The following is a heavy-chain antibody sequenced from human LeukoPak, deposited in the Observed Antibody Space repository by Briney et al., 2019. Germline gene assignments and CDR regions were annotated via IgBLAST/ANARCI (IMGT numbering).Heavy chain of an antibody. Sequence: ASVKVSCKASGGTFSSYAISWVRQAPGQGLEWMGRIIPIFGTANYAQKFQGRVAITTDESTSTAYMELSSLRSEDTAVYYCARVADTAMEYYFDYWGQGTLVTVSS. CDR3: ARVADTAMEYYFDY. CDR1: GGTFSSYA. J-gene: IGHJ4*02. V-gene: IGHV1-69*05. CDR2: IIPIFGTA. D-gene: IGHD5-18*01.